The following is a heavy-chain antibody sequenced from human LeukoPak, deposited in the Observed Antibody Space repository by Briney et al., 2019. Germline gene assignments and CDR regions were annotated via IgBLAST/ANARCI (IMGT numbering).Heavy chain of an antibody. J-gene: IGHJ4*02. CDR3: ASGTPYYYDSSGYFDY. Sequence: SVTLSLTCTVSGGSISSSSYSWGWIRQPPGKGLEWIGSIYYSGSTYYNPSLKSRVTISVDTSKNQFSLKLSSVTAADTAVYYCASGTPYYYDSSGYFDYWGQGTLVTVSS. D-gene: IGHD3-22*01. V-gene: IGHV4-39*01. CDR2: IYYSGST. CDR1: GGSISSSSYS.